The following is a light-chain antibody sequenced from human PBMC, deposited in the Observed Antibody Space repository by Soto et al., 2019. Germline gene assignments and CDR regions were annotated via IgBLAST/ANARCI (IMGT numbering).Light chain of an antibody. CDR2: GAS. Sequence: EIVLTQSPGTLSLSVGERATLSCRASQSVSSGYLAWYQQKPGQAPRLLIYGASNRATGIPDRFSGSGSWTEFTLTISRLEPQDFAVYYCQQYGSLSWTFGQGTKVEIK. CDR3: QQYGSLSWT. J-gene: IGKJ1*01. V-gene: IGKV3-20*01. CDR1: QSVSSGY.